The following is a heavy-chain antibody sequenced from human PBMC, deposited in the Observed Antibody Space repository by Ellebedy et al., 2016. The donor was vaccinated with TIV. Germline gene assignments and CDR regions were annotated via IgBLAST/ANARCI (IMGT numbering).Heavy chain of an antibody. V-gene: IGHV3-13*01. CDR3: ARVGGSYLYY. Sequence: PGGSLRLSCAASGFTFSSHDMHWVRQGTGKGLEWVSAIGSAGDTSYSGSVKGRFTISRENGKNSVYLQMNSLRAEDTAVYYCARVGGSYLYYWGQGTLVTVSS. D-gene: IGHD1-26*01. CDR1: GFTFSSHD. CDR2: IGSAGDT. J-gene: IGHJ4*02.